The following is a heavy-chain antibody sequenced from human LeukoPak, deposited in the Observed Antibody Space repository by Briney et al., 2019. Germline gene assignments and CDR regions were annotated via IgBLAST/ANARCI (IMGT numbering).Heavy chain of an antibody. Sequence: PSETLSLTCSVSGMSISTYYWSWVRQPAGKGLEWIGRISVSGGTNYNPSLKSRVTMSVDTSKNQFSLKLSSVTAADTAVYYCARDLGYSDFWGQGTLVTVS. CDR3: ARDLGYSDF. CDR1: GMSISTYY. D-gene: IGHD3-16*01. V-gene: IGHV4-4*07. CDR2: ISVSGGT. J-gene: IGHJ4*02.